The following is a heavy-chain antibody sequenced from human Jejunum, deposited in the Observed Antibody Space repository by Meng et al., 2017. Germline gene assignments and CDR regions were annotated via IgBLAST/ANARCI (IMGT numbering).Heavy chain of an antibody. CDR3: ARASIAVSDKGDY. CDR1: GFTFSSHW. Sequence: GESLKISCAASGFTFSSHWMNWVRQAPGKGLVWVSRISGDGSSTNYADSVKGRFTISRDNAKNTLYLQMNSLRAEDTAVYYCARASIAVSDKGDYWGQGTLVTVSS. J-gene: IGHJ4*02. D-gene: IGHD6-19*01. CDR2: ISGDGSST. V-gene: IGHV3-74*01.